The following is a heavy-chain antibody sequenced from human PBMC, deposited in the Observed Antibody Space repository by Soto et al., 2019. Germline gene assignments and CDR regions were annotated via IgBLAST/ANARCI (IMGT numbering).Heavy chain of an antibody. CDR2: IKQDLSEK. D-gene: IGHD6-19*01. CDR1: AFTFSSYW. Sequence: GGSLRLSCAASAFTFSSYWMSRVRQAPGKGLEGVANIKQDLSEKYYVHSVKCRFTISRHNANNSLYLQMNNLRAEDTAVYYCARDWLVGGYYGMDVCGQGPTVTVYS. J-gene: IGHJ6*02. CDR3: ARDWLVGGYYGMDV. V-gene: IGHV3-7*01.